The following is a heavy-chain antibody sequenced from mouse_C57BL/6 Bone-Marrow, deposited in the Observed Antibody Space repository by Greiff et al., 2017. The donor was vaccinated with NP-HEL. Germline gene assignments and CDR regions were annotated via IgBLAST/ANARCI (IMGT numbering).Heavy chain of an antibody. CDR3: AGDGYSFAY. Sequence: VQLQQSGPVLVKPGASVKMSCKASGYTFTDYYMNWVKQSHGKSLEWIGVINPYNGGTSYNQKFKGKATLTVDKSSSTAFMELNSLTSEDSAVYYCAGDGYSFAYWGQGTLVTVSA. V-gene: IGHV1-19*01. J-gene: IGHJ3*01. CDR2: INPYNGGT. CDR1: GYTFTDYY. D-gene: IGHD2-3*01.